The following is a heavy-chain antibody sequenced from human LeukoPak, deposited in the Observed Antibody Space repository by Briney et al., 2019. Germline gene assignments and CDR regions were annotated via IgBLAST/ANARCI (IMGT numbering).Heavy chain of an antibody. V-gene: IGHV4-59*08. J-gene: IGHJ5*02. D-gene: IGHD5-18*01. CDR1: GGSFSNYY. Sequence: SETLSLTCTVSGGSFSNYYWSWIRQPPGKGLEWIGNIYYSGSTNYNPSLKSRVTISGDTSKNQFSLNLSSVTAADTAVYYCARHPTALVSYGFDPWGQGTLVTVSS. CDR3: ARHPTALVSYGFDP. CDR2: IYYSGST.